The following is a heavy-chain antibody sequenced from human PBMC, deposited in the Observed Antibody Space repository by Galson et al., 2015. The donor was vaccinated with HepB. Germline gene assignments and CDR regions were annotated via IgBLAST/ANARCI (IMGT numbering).Heavy chain of an antibody. CDR1: GFTFNNFG. CDR2: MSYDGNHK. CDR3: AKDVRRLLRYFDLDPYNWFDP. V-gene: IGHV3-30*18. J-gene: IGHJ5*02. Sequence: SLRLSCAASGFTFNNFGMHWVRQSPGKGLEWVAVMSYDGNHKYYADSVKGRFTISRDNSKNTVYLQMNSLRAEDTAVYFCAKDVRRLLRYFDLDPYNWFDPWGQGTLVTVSS. D-gene: IGHD3-9*01.